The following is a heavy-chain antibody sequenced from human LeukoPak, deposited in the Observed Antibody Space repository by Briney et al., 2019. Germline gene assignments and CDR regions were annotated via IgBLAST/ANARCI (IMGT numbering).Heavy chain of an antibody. CDR3: AHYGVYRFLYYFDH. J-gene: IGHJ4*02. V-gene: IGHV2-5*02. CDR1: GFSLTTTGVG. Sequence: RESGPTLVKPTQTLTLTCTFSGFSLTTTGVGVGWIRQPPGKALERLALIYWDNNKLYSPSLKSRLTITKDTSKNQVVLTMTNMDPVDTATYYCAHYGVYRFLYYFDHWGQGTLVTVSS. D-gene: IGHD4-17*01. CDR2: IYWDNNK.